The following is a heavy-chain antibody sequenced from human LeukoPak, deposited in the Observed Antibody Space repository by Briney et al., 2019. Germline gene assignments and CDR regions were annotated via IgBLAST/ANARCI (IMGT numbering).Heavy chain of an antibody. V-gene: IGHV4-59*08. Sequence: SETLSFTCTVSGGSIGTYYWSWVRQSPGTGLEWIGYIYVTGTRYNPYLQSRVTISVDRSRNQFFLKMTSVTAADTAVYYCARHIGGGIEDMDVWGRGTKVTVSS. J-gene: IGHJ6*03. D-gene: IGHD3-16*02. CDR3: ARHIGGGIEDMDV. CDR2: IYVTGT. CDR1: GGSIGTYY.